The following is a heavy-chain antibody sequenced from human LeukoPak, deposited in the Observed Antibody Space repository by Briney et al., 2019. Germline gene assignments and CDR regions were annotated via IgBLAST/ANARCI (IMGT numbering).Heavy chain of an antibody. CDR2: INHSGST. Sequence: SETLSLTCAVYGGSFSGYYWSWIRQPPGKGLEWIGEINHSGSTNYNPSLKSRVTISVDTSKNQFSLKLSSVTAADTAVYYCARPGDYGDYDDAFDIWGQGTMVTVSS. D-gene: IGHD4-17*01. CDR3: ARPGDYGDYDDAFDI. J-gene: IGHJ3*02. CDR1: GGSFSGYY. V-gene: IGHV4-34*01.